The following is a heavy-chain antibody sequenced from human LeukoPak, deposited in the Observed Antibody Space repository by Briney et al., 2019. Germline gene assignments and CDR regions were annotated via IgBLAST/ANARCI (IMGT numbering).Heavy chain of an antibody. CDR2: INHSGTA. Sequence: SETLSLTCAVYGGSFSGYSWNWIRQPPGKGLEWIGEINHSGTAKYDPSLKSRVTISVDTSKNQFSLKLSSVTAADTAVYYCARDILGAFDIWGQGTMVTVSS. CDR3: ARDILGAFDI. D-gene: IGHD2-21*01. J-gene: IGHJ3*02. CDR1: GGSFSGYS. V-gene: IGHV4-34*01.